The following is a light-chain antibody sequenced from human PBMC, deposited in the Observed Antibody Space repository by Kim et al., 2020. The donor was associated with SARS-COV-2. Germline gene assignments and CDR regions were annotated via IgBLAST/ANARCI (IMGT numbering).Light chain of an antibody. CDR2: DAS. CDR3: QQYNSYSWT. Sequence: DIQMTQSPSTLSASVGDRVTITCRASQSISSWLAWYQQKPGKAPKLLIYDASSVESGVPSRFSGSGSGTEFTLTISSLQPDDFATYYSQQYNSYSWTFGQGTKVDIK. V-gene: IGKV1-5*01. J-gene: IGKJ1*01. CDR1: QSISSW.